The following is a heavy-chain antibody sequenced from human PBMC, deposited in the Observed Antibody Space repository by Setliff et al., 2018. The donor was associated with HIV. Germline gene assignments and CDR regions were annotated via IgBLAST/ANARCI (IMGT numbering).Heavy chain of an antibody. Sequence: SETLSLTCTVSGDSISSHSWSWIRQPPGKGLEWIGTLYHSGSPIYNSSLKSRVTISGDPSNNQLSLSLSSVTAADTAAYYCARPVSKYFYGMDVWGLGTTVTVSS. CDR2: LYHSGSP. CDR3: ARPVSKYFYGMDV. CDR1: GDSISSHS. V-gene: IGHV4-59*11. J-gene: IGHJ6*02.